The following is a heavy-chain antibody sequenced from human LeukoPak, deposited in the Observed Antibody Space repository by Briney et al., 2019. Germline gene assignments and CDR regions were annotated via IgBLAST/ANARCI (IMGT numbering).Heavy chain of an antibody. CDR3: ARLGSTSSY. J-gene: IGHJ4*02. CDR2: RKPDGREK. CDR1: GSTISMNW. V-gene: IGHV3-7*01. Sequence: PGGSLRLSCAASGSTISMNWMSWVRQAPGKGLEWVANRKPDGREKYYVYSVKGRFTISSDNAKNSLYLQMNSLRAKDTAVYYCARLGSTSSYWGQGTLVSVSS. D-gene: IGHD6-6*01.